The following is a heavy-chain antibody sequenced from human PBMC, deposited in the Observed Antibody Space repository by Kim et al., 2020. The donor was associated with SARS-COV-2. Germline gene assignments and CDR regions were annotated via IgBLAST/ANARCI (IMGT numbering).Heavy chain of an antibody. D-gene: IGHD3-10*01. CDR2: ISYDGSNK. V-gene: IGHV3-30-3*01. CDR1: GFTFSSYA. Sequence: GGSLRLSCAASGFTFSSYAMHWVRQAPGKGLEWVAVISYDGSNKYYADSVKGRFTISRDNSKNTLYLQMNSLRAEDTAVYYCASGWFGDYWGQGTLVTVSS. CDR3: ASGWFGDY. J-gene: IGHJ4*02.